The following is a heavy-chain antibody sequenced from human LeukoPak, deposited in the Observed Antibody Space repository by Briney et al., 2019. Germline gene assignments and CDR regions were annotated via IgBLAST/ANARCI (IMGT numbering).Heavy chain of an antibody. CDR2: ISGSGGGT. V-gene: IGHV3-23*01. D-gene: IGHD1-26*01. J-gene: IGHJ4*02. CDR3: ARRTDTGSNNLNS. Sequence: GGSLRLSCATSGFTFRLYAMTWVRQAPGKGLEWVSAISGSGGGTYYTDSVKGRFTISRDNSNNILFLRMNSLTVDDSAVYFCARRTDTGSNNLNSWGQGTLVTVSS. CDR1: GFTFRLYA.